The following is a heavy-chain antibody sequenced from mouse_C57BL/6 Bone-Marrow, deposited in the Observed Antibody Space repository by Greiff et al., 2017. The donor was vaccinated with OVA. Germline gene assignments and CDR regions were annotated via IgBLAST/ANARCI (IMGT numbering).Heavy chain of an antibody. Sequence: DVKLVESGGGFVQSGRSLRLSCATSGFTFSDFYMEWVRQAPGKGLEWIAASRNKANDYTTEYSASVKGRFIVSRDTSQSILYLQMNALRAEDTAIYYCARDAGDGYDYWGQGTTLTVSS. CDR1: GFTFSDFY. J-gene: IGHJ2*01. V-gene: IGHV7-1*01. CDR3: ARDAGDGYDY. CDR2: SRNKANDYTT. D-gene: IGHD2-3*01.